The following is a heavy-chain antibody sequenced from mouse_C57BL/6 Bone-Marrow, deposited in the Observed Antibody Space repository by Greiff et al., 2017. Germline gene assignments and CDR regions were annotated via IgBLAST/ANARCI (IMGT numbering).Heavy chain of an antibody. CDR1: GYTFTSYW. V-gene: IGHV1-53*01. CDR3: ASENDGYYVTFLFAY. D-gene: IGHD2-3*01. J-gene: IGHJ3*01. Sequence: QVQLQQPGTELVKPGASVKLSCKASGYTFTSYWMHWVKQRPGQGLEWIGNINPSNGGTNYNEKFKSKATLTVDKSSSSASMQRSSLTSEDSAVYYCASENDGYYVTFLFAYWGQGTLVTVSA. CDR2: INPSNGGT.